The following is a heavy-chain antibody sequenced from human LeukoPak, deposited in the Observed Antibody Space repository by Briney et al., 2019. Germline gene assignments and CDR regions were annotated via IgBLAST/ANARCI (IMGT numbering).Heavy chain of an antibody. D-gene: IGHD3-16*01. CDR1: GFDFDNNA. CDR3: AKGLGRVSFSSDY. J-gene: IGHJ4*02. Sequence: PGGSLRLSCAASGFDFDNNAMQWVRQPPGKGLEWVSLISGDDTHYADSVKGRFTMSRDNTKKTLFLQMSNLRFEDTGLYFCAKGLGRVSFSSDYWGQGTLVTVSS. CDR2: ISGDDT. V-gene: IGHV3-43*02.